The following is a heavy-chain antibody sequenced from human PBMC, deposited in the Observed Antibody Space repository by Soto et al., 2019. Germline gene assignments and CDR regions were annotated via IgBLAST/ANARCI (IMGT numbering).Heavy chain of an antibody. Sequence: SETLSLTCTVSGGSISRVGYYWSWIRQHPGKGLEWIGYIYYSGSTYYNPSLKSRVTISVDTSKNQFSLKLSSVTAADTAVYYCAREGNLTHQPGGYFDYWGQGTLVTVSS. D-gene: IGHD1-7*01. CDR3: AREGNLTHQPGGYFDY. V-gene: IGHV4-31*03. J-gene: IGHJ4*02. CDR2: IYYSGST. CDR1: GGSISRVGYY.